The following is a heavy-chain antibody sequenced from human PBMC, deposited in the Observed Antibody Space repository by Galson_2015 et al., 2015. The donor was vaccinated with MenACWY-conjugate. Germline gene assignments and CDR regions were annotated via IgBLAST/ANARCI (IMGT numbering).Heavy chain of an antibody. CDR1: GYSFTSYW. D-gene: IGHD2-8*01. CDR3: ARGSYCTNGVCYTDYYYGMDV. V-gene: IGHV5-51*01. CDR2: IYPGDSDT. Sequence: QSGAEVKKPGESLKISCKGSGYSFTSYWIGWVRQMPGRGLEWMGIIYPGDSDTRYSPPFQGQVTISADKSISTAYLQWSSLKASDTAMYYCARGSYCTNGVCYTDYYYGMDVWGQGTTVTVSS. J-gene: IGHJ6*02.